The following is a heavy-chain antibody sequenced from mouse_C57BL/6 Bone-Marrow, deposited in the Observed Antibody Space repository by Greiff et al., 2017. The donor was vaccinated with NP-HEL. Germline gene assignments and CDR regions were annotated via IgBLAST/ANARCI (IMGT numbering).Heavy chain of an antibody. CDR2: ISDGGSYT. CDR1: GFTFSSYA. Sequence: EVKLMESGGGLVKPGGSLKLSCAASGFTFSSYAMSWVRQTPEKRLEWVATISDGGSYTYYPDNVKGRFTISRDNAKNNLYLQMSHLKSEDTAMYYCARDLGKVPFGYWGQGTTLTVSS. D-gene: IGHD4-1*01. V-gene: IGHV5-4*01. CDR3: ARDLGKVPFGY. J-gene: IGHJ2*01.